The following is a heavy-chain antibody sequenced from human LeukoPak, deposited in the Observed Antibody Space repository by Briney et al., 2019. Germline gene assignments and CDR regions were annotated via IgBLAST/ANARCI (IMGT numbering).Heavy chain of an antibody. Sequence: ASVKVSCKASGYTFTSYDINWVRQATGQGLEWMGWMNPNSGNTGYAQKFQGRVTMTRNTSISTAYMELSSLRSDDTAVYYCARVDRYSSWGNYFDYWGQGTLVTVSS. CDR2: MNPNSGNT. V-gene: IGHV1-8*01. D-gene: IGHD6-19*01. CDR3: ARVDRYSSWGNYFDY. CDR1: GYTFTSYD. J-gene: IGHJ4*02.